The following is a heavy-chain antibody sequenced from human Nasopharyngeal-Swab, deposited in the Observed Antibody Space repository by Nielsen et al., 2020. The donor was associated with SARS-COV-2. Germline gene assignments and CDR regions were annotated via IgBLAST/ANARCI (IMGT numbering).Heavy chain of an antibody. V-gene: IGHV4-39*01. CDR3: ARRAFSSTSLWFDP. Sequence: SETLSLTCTVSGDSISSSSYYWGWIRQPPGKELEWIGNIYYTGSTYYSPSLKSRVTISVDTSKNQFSLKLSSVTAADTAVYYCARRAFSSTSLWFDPWGQGTLVTVSS. J-gene: IGHJ5*02. D-gene: IGHD6-19*01. CDR2: IYYTGST. CDR1: GDSISSSSYY.